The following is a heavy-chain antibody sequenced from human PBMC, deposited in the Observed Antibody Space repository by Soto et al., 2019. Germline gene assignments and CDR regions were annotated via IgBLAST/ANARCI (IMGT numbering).Heavy chain of an antibody. D-gene: IGHD3-10*01. Sequence: VKVTCEASGYPFTSYNISWVRHAPGQGLEWMGWINTANCNTKYSQKVQGRVSFTRDTSASTAYLELSSLRSEDAAVYYCARESYYNVTNCFYNWGEGTQVTVSS. J-gene: IGHJ4*02. CDR3: ARESYYNVTNCFYN. CDR2: INTANCNT. V-gene: IGHV1-3*04. CDR1: GYPFTSYN.